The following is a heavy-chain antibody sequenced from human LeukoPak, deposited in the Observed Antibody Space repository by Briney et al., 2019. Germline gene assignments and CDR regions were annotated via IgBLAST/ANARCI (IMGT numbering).Heavy chain of an antibody. Sequence: ASVKVSCKASGYTFTSYGISWVRQAPGQGLEWVGWISAYNGNSNYAQKLQGRVTMTTDTSTSTAYMELRSLRSDDTAVYYCARGPYLFGDFDYWGQGTLVTVSS. J-gene: IGHJ4*02. D-gene: IGHD3-16*01. CDR2: ISAYNGNS. CDR1: GYTFTSYG. CDR3: ARGPYLFGDFDY. V-gene: IGHV1-18*04.